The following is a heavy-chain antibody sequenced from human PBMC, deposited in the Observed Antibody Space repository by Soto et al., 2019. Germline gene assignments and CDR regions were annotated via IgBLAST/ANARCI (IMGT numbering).Heavy chain of an antibody. CDR3: ARLDYDILTGSPYAFDI. CDR1: GGSISSYY. J-gene: IGHJ3*02. D-gene: IGHD3-9*01. V-gene: IGHV4-59*08. CDR2: IYYSGST. Sequence: PSETLSLTCTVSGGSISSYYWSWIRQPPGKGLEWIGYIYYSGSTNYNPSLKSRVTISVDTSKNQFSLKLSSVTAADTAVYYCARLDYDILTGSPYAFDIWGQGTMVTVSS.